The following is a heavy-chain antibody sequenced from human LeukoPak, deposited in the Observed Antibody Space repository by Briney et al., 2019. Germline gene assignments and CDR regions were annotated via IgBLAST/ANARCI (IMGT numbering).Heavy chain of an antibody. V-gene: IGHV3-48*04. CDR3: AKDGDTVSGTYYFDMDV. CDR2: ISSSSSTI. J-gene: IGHJ6*03. Sequence: PGGSLRLSCAASGFTFSSNSMNWVRQAPGKGLEWVAYISSSSSTIYYADSVKGRFTISRDNAKNSLYLQMNSLRAEDTALYYCAKDGDTVSGTYYFDMDVWGKGTTVTISS. CDR1: GFTFSSNS. D-gene: IGHD1-26*01.